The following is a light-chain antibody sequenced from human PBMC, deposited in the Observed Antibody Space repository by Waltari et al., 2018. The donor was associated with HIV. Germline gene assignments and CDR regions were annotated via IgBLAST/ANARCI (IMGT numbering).Light chain of an antibody. CDR2: GNN. J-gene: IGLJ3*02. CDR1: SSNIGNHD. CDR3: GTWDSSLSAV. Sequence: QSVLTQPPSVSAAPGQTVTISCSGSSSNIGNHDVSWYQQLPGTAPKPLIYGNNKRPSGTPDRFSGSKSGTSATLGITGLQTGDEADYYCGTWDSSLSAVFGGGTKLTVL. V-gene: IGLV1-51*01.